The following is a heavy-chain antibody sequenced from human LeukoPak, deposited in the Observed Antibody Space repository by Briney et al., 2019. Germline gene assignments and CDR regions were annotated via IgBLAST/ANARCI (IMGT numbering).Heavy chain of an antibody. Sequence: SVKVSCKASGGTFSSYAISWVRQAPAQGLEWMGGIIPIFGTANYAQKFQGRVTITADESTSTAYMELSSLRSEDTAVYYCARAYCSGGSCYETNSDNWFDPWGQGTLVTVSS. J-gene: IGHJ5*02. CDR2: IIPIFGTA. CDR3: ARAYCSGGSCYETNSDNWFDP. D-gene: IGHD2-15*01. V-gene: IGHV1-69*13. CDR1: GGTFSSYA.